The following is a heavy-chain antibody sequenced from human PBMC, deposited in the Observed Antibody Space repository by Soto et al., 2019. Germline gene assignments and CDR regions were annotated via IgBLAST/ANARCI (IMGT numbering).Heavy chain of an antibody. Sequence: PGESLKISCKGSGYSFTSYWIGWVRQMTGKSLELMGIIYPGDSDTRYSPSFQGQVTISADKSISTAYLQWSSLKALDTVIYYFARRVVGATRDYYYGMDVWGQGTTVTVSS. CDR1: GYSFTSYW. CDR2: IYPGDSDT. V-gene: IGHV5-51*01. J-gene: IGHJ6*02. D-gene: IGHD2-15*01. CDR3: ARRVVGATRDYYYGMDV.